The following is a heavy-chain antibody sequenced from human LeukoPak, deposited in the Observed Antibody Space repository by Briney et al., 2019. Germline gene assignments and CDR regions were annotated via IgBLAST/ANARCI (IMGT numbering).Heavy chain of an antibody. CDR1: RGSFSGYY. D-gene: IGHD3-10*01. CDR2: INRSGTT. J-gene: IGHJ4*02. V-gene: IGHV4-34*01. CDR3: ARRASHSRVTMVRGVIVAANNHHFDY. Sequence: SETLSLTCAVYRGSFSGYYWSWIRQPPGKGLEWIGEINRSGTTNYNPSLKSRVTISVDTSKNQFSLKLSSVTAADTAVYYCARRASHSRVTMVRGVIVAANNHHFDYWGQGTLVTVSS.